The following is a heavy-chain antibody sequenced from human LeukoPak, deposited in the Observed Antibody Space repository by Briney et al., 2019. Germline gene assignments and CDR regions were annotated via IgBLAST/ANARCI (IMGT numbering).Heavy chain of an antibody. CDR1: GGSISSYY. CDR3: ARESNGEMATTYFDY. J-gene: IGHJ4*02. CDR2: IYYSGST. D-gene: IGHD5-24*01. Sequence: SETLSLTCTVSGGSISSYYWSWILQPPGKGLEWIGYIYYSGSTNYNPSLKSRVTISVDTSKNQFSLKLSSVTAADTAVYYCARESNGEMATTYFDYWGQGTLVTVSS. V-gene: IGHV4-59*01.